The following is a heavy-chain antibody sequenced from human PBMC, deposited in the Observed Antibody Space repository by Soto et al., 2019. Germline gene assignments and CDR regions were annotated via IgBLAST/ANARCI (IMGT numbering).Heavy chain of an antibody. V-gene: IGHV1-69*01. Sequence: QVQLVQSGAEVKKPGSSVKVSCKASGGTFSSYAISWVRQAPGQGLEWMGGIIPIFGTANYAQKFQGRVTITADESTSTAYMELSSLXXXDXXXXXXXRANPRIAVAGNWFDPWGQGTLVTVSS. CDR2: IIPIFGTA. D-gene: IGHD6-19*01. J-gene: IGHJ5*02. CDR3: XRANPRIAVAGNWFDP. CDR1: GGTFSSYA.